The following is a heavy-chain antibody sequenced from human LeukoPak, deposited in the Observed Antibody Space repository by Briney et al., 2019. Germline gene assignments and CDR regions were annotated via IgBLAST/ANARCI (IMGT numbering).Heavy chain of an antibody. CDR3: AVGRRDGYRIFDY. CDR1: GYTFTGYY. CDR2: INPNSGGT. D-gene: IGHD5-24*01. J-gene: IGHJ4*02. Sequence: ASVKVSCKASGYTFTGYYMHWVRQAPGQGLEWMGRINPNSGGTNYAQKFQGWVTMTRDTSISTAYMELSRLRSDDTAVYYCAVGRRDGYRIFDYWGQGTLVTVSS. V-gene: IGHV1-2*04.